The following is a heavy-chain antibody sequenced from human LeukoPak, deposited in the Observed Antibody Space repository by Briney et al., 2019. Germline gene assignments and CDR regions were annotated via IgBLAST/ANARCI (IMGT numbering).Heavy chain of an antibody. V-gene: IGHV4-39*07. Sequence: SETLSLTCTVSGGSISSSSYYWGWIRQPPGKGLEWIGSIYYSGSTYYNPSLKSRVTMSVDTSKNQFSLKLSSVTAADTAVYYCAREDYDSSGYYRHAFDIWGQGTMVTVSS. D-gene: IGHD3-22*01. CDR1: GGSISSSSYY. CDR3: AREDYDSSGYYRHAFDI. J-gene: IGHJ3*02. CDR2: IYYSGST.